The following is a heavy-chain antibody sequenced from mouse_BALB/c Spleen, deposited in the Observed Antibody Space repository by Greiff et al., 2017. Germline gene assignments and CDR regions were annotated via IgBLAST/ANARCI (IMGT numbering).Heavy chain of an antibody. CDR1: GFTFSSYT. CDR2: ISSGGSYT. J-gene: IGHJ2*01. CDR3: TRDSNLDY. V-gene: IGHV5-6-4*01. Sequence: EVQVVESGGGLVKPGGSLKLSCAASGFTFSSYTMSWVRQTPEKRLEWVATISSGGSYTYYPDSVKGRFTISRDNAKNTLYLQMSSLKSEDTAMYYCTRDSNLDYWGQGTTLTVSS.